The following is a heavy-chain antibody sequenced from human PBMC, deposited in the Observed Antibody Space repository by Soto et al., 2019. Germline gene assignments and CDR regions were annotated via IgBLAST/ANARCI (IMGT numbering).Heavy chain of an antibody. CDR2: ISSSSSTI. CDR1: GFTFSSYS. J-gene: IGHJ6*02. CDR3: ARSWDYYYGMDV. V-gene: IGHV3-48*02. D-gene: IGHD3-16*01. Sequence: EVQLVESGGGLVQPGGSLRLSCAASGFTFSSYSMNWVRQAPGKGLEWVSYISSSSSTIYYADSVKGRFTISRDNAKNSLYLQMHSLRDEYTAVYYCARSWDYYYGMDVWGQGTTVTVSS.